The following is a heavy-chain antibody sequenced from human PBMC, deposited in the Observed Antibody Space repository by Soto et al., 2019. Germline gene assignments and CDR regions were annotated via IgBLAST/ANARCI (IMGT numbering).Heavy chain of an antibody. CDR2: ISWNSGSI. CDR3: AKDIGGYSYGLYYFDY. D-gene: IGHD5-18*01. J-gene: IGHJ4*02. Sequence: EVQLVESGGGLVQPGRSLRLSCAASGFTFDDYAMHWVRQAPGKGLEWVSGISWNSGSIGYAGSVKGRFTISRDNAKNSLYLKMNSLRAEYTALYYCAKDIGGYSYGLYYFDYGGQGTLVTVSP. CDR1: GFTFDDYA. V-gene: IGHV3-9*01.